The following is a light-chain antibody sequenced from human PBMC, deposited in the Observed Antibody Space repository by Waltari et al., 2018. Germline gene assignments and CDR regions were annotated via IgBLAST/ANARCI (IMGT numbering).Light chain of an antibody. CDR2: AVN. Sequence: QSALAQPRSVSGSPGQSVTISCAGTSSDVGRYNYVSWYQHHPGQAPKVLIYAVNTRPYGVPDRFSGSKSGNTASLTISGLQAEDEPDYYCCSYAGSPYVFGTGTKVTVL. J-gene: IGLJ1*01. CDR3: CSYAGSPYV. CDR1: SSDVGRYNY. V-gene: IGLV2-11*01.